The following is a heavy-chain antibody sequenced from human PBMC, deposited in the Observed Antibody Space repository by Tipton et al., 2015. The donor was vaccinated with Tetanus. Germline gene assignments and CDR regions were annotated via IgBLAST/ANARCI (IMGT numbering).Heavy chain of an antibody. D-gene: IGHD3-16*01. J-gene: IGHJ4*02. Sequence: TLSLTCIVSGGSVSGSSHYWSWIRQPPGKPLEWVGYIYHSGSTNYNPSLKSRVTISFGTSKNQFSLTLMSVTAADTAVYFCARGLIDDFLGSRIYFDSWGPGTLVTVSS. CDR1: GGSVSGSSHY. CDR2: IYHSGST. V-gene: IGHV4-61*01. CDR3: ARGLIDDFLGSRIYFDS.